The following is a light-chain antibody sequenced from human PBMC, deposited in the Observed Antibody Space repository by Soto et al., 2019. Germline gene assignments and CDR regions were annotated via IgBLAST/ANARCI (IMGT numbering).Light chain of an antibody. CDR2: LGS. CDR1: QSLLHSNGYNY. CDR3: MQALQTPPWT. V-gene: IGKV2-28*01. J-gene: IGKJ1*01. Sequence: VMTQSPLSLPVTPGEPASISCRSSQSLLHSNGYNYLDWYLQKPGQSPQLLIYLGSNRASGVPDRFSGSGSGTDFTLKISRVEAEDVGVYYCMQALQTPPWTFGQGTKVDI.